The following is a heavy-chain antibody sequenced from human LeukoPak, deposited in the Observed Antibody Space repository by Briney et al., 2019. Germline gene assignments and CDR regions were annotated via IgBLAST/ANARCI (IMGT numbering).Heavy chain of an antibody. CDR1: VASINSYY. CDR3: ARVGSTMARDYFDY. V-gene: IGHV4-59*01. Sequence: SETLSLTCTVSVASINSYYWSWIRGPPGKGREWIAYIYYSGNTNKNSSLKSRVTISVDTSKNQFSLRLGSVAAADTAVYYCARVGSTMARDYFDYWGQGTLVSVSS. D-gene: IGHD3-10*01. CDR2: IYYSGNT. J-gene: IGHJ4*02.